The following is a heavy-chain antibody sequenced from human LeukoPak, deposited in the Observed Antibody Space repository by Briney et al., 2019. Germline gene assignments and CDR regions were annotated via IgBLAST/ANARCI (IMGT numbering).Heavy chain of an antibody. V-gene: IGHV3-74*01. CDR3: ARDPRDVGLAP. CDR1: GFSLSGYW. Sequence: GGSLRLSCVASGFSLSGYWMYWVRQAPGKGLMYISRNNGDGSTTNYADVVKGRFTMARDNVKNTLYLQMNSLRVEDTAVYYCARDPRDVGLAPWGQGTLVTVSS. J-gene: IGHJ5*02. D-gene: IGHD5-24*01. CDR2: NNGDGSTT.